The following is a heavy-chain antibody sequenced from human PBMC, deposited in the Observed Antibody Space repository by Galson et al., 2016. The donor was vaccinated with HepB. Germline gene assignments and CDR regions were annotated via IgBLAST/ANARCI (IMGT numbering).Heavy chain of an antibody. J-gene: IGHJ3*02. V-gene: IGHV3-64D*08. CDR3: VKGGAVELAEFDI. CDR2: ISSSGGST. Sequence: SLRLSCAASEFTFSSFAMHWVRQAPGKRLECVSGISSSGGSTHYTDSVKGRFIISRDNSKNTLYLQMSSLRPEDPAVYYCVKGGAVELAEFDIWGQGTMVTVSS. CDR1: EFTFSSFA. D-gene: IGHD1-1*01.